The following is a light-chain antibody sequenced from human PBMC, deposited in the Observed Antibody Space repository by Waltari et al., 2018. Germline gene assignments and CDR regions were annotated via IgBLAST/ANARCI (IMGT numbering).Light chain of an antibody. CDR3: QQYDGTTLT. CDR2: GTS. J-gene: IGKJ4*01. Sequence: EIVLTQSPGTLSLSPGGRATLSCRASQTVSSIALTWYQQKPGQPPRLLIYGTSNRATGIPDRFSGTGSGTDFTLTISRLEPEDFAVYYCQQYDGTTLTFGGGTKVEI. V-gene: IGKV3-20*01. CDR1: QTVSSIA.